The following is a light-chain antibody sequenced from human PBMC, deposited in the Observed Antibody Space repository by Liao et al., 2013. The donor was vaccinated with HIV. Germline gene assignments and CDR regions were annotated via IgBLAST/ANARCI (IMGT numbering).Light chain of an antibody. Sequence: SYVLTQPPSVSVAPGKTAGISCGGNNVGSTSVHWYQQKPGQSPVLVIYEDDKRPSGIPERFSGSNSGTTATLAISGAQALDEADYYCQTWDTGTGVFGTGTKVTV. V-gene: IGLV3-21*01. J-gene: IGLJ1*01. CDR2: EDD. CDR3: QTWDTGTGV. CDR1: NVGSTS.